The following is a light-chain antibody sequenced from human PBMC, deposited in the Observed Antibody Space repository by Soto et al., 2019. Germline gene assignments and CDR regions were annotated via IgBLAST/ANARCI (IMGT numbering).Light chain of an antibody. V-gene: IGKV1-27*01. CDR1: QGISNY. CDR3: LKYNSAPWT. J-gene: IGKJ1*01. CDR2: AAS. Sequence: DIQMTQSPSSLSASVGDRVTITCRASQGISNYLAWYHQKPGKVTKLLIYAASTLQSGVPSRFSGSGSGTDFTLTISSLQLEDVATYYCLKYNSAPWTFGQGTKVEIK.